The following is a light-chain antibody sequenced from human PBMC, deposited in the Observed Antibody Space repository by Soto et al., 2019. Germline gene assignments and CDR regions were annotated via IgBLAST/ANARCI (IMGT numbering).Light chain of an antibody. V-gene: IGLV1-44*01. J-gene: IGLJ2*01. CDR2: INN. CDR3: ASWDDGLNGVV. CDR1: SSNIGSNI. Sequence: QSVLTQPPSASGTPGQRVTISCSGSSSNIGSNIVNWYQQFPGTAPKLLIYINNDRPSGVPGRFSGSKSGTSASLAISGLQSEDEAAYYCASWDDGLNGVVFGGGTKVTVL.